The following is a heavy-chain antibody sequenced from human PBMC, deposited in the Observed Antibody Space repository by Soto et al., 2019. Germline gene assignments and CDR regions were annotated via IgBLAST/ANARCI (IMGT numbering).Heavy chain of an antibody. V-gene: IGHV3-23*01. Sequence: GGSLRLSCAAPGFTFSSYALSWVRQAPGKGLEWISVISSSGGGTYYADSVKGRFTISRDDSKNTLYLQMNSLRAEDTAVYYCAKDNPQHYDRSGPPVWWGQGTLVTVS. CDR1: GFTFSSYA. CDR2: ISSSGGGT. D-gene: IGHD3-22*01. J-gene: IGHJ4*02. CDR3: AKDNPQHYDRSGPPVW.